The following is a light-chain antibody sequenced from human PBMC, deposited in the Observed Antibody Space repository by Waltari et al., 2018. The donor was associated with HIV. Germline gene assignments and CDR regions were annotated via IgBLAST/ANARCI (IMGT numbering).Light chain of an antibody. Sequence: DIVMTQSPDSLAVSLGERATLNCKSSQSVLYSSNNKNYLAWYQQKPGQPPKLLIYWASTRESGVPDRFSGSGSGTDFTLTISSLQAEDVAFYYCQQYYSTPITFGGGTKVEIK. V-gene: IGKV4-1*01. J-gene: IGKJ4*01. CDR2: WAS. CDR1: QSVLYSSNNKNY. CDR3: QQYYSTPIT.